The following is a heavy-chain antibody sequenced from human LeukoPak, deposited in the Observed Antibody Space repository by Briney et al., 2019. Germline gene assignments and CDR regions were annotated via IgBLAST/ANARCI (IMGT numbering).Heavy chain of an antibody. J-gene: IGHJ6*03. Sequence: ASVKVSCKVSGYTLTELSMHWVRQAPGKGLEWMGGFDPEDGETIYAQKFQGRVTMTEDTSTDTAYMELSSLRSEDTAVYYCARDRKESDPRKGYYYYYMDVWGKGTTVTVSS. V-gene: IGHV1-24*01. CDR3: ARDRKESDPRKGYYYYYMDV. CDR2: FDPEDGET. D-gene: IGHD1-14*01. CDR1: GYTLTELS.